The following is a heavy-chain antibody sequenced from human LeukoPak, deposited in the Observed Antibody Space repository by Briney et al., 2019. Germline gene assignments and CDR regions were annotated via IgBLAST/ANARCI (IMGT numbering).Heavy chain of an antibody. CDR3: ARDVLGGSGAFDI. CDR2: ANLQGST. D-gene: IGHD3-16*01. V-gene: IGHV4-4*02. CDR1: GVSITNTNY. J-gene: IGHJ3*02. Sequence: PSVTLSLTCGVSGVSITNTNYWTWVRHPPGKGLEWIEEANLQGSTKSTPTLLSRVAIAVDTPENHISLQLSSVTAADTAVYYCARDVLGGSGAFDIWGQGTMVTVSS.